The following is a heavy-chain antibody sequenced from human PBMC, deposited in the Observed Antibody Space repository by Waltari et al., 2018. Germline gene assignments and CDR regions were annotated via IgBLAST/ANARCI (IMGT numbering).Heavy chain of an antibody. Sequence: QLQLQESGPGLVKPSETLSLTCTVSGGSISSSSYYWGWIRQPPGKGLEWIGSIYYSGSTSSNPSLKSRVTISVDTSKNQFSLKLSSVTAADTAVYYCARHNYDSSGYYFAFDIWGQGTMVTVSS. CDR1: GGSISSSSYY. V-gene: IGHV4-39*01. J-gene: IGHJ3*02. CDR2: IYYSGST. CDR3: ARHNYDSSGYYFAFDI. D-gene: IGHD3-22*01.